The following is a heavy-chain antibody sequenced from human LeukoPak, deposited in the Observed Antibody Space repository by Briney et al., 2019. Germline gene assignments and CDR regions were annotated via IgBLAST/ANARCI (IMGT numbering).Heavy chain of an antibody. J-gene: IGHJ4*02. Sequence: GGSLRLSCAASGFTFSSYAMHWVRQAPGKGLEWVSVISYDGSNKYYADSVKGRFTISRDNSKNTMSLQMNSLRAEDTAVYYCARAPGIKLWKFDYWGQGTLVTVSS. D-gene: IGHD5-18*01. V-gene: IGHV3-30-3*01. CDR1: GFTFSSYA. CDR3: ARAPGIKLWKFDY. CDR2: ISYDGSNK.